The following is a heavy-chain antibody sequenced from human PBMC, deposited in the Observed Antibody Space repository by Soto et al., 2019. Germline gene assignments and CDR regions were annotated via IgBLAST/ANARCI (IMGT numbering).Heavy chain of an antibody. V-gene: IGHV3-13*01. Sequence: EVQLVESGGGLVQPGGSLRLSCAASGFTFSSYDMHWVRQATGKGLEWVSAIGTAGDTYYPGSVKGRFTISRENAKNSLYLQMNSLRAGDTAVYYCARGGFVGSGYRWYYYYGMDVWGQGTTVTVSS. CDR2: IGTAGDT. D-gene: IGHD3-3*01. J-gene: IGHJ6*02. CDR1: GFTFSSYD. CDR3: ARGGFVGSGYRWYYYYGMDV.